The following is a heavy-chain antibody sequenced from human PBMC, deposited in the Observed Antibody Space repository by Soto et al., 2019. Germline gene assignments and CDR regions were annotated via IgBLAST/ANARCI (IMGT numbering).Heavy chain of an antibody. V-gene: IGHV3-30-3*02. D-gene: IGHD4-17*01. CDR2: ISYDGSNK. J-gene: IGHJ6*02. CDR1: GFTFSSYA. CDR3: AEAGDYFSAGMDV. Sequence: GGSLRLSCAASGFTFSSYAMHWVRQAPGKGLEWVAVISYDGSNKYYADSVKGRFTISRDNSKNTLYLQMNSLRAEDTAVYYCAEAGDYFSAGMDVWGQGTTVTVSS.